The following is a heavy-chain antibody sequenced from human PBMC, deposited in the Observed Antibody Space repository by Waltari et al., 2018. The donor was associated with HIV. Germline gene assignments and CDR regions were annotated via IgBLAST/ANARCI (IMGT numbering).Heavy chain of an antibody. J-gene: IGHJ5*02. D-gene: IGHD1-7*01. CDR1: GYPFTGYS. CDR2: INPNSGGT. V-gene: IGHV1-2*02. CDR3: ARDLAPFAGTTSDNWFDP. Sequence: QVPLVQSGAEVKKPGASVKVSCKASGYPFTGYSMHWVGQACGQGLEGMGWINPNSGGTNYAQKFQGRVTMTRDTSISTAYMELSRLRSDDTAVYYCARDLAPFAGTTSDNWFDPWGQGTLVTVSS.